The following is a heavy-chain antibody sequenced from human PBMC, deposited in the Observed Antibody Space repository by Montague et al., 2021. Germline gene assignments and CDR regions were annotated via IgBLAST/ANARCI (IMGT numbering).Heavy chain of an antibody. CDR3: ARVFSSWYVGWFDP. CDR1: GASTTSNIYY. CDR2: IYYSGNS. D-gene: IGHD6-13*01. Sequence: SETLSLTCTVSGASTTSNIYYWGWIRQSPGKGLEWIGSIYYSGNSFYQPSLKSRITMAVDTSKNQFSLELSSVTAADTAIYYCARVFSSWYVGWFDPWGQGTLVTVSS. J-gene: IGHJ5*02. V-gene: IGHV4-39*07.